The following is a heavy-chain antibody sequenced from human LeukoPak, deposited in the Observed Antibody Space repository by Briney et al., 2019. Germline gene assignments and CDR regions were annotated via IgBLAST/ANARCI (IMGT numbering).Heavy chain of an antibody. J-gene: IGHJ2*01. V-gene: IGHV3-23*01. CDR3: AKVPDGSPRGYWYFDL. D-gene: IGHD5-24*01. Sequence: GGSLRLSCAASGFTFSGYAMSWVRQGPGTGLEWVSTISASGGSTYYADSVKGRFTISRDNHKNTLYVQMSSLRAEDTAIYFCAKVPDGSPRGYWYFDLWGRGTLVTVSS. CDR2: ISASGGST. CDR1: GFTFSGYA.